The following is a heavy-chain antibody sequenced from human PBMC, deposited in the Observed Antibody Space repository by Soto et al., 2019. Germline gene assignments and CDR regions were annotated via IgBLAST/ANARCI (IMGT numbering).Heavy chain of an antibody. D-gene: IGHD3-22*01. Sequence: SESLSLTFAAYVGSFSGYYLSWIRQPPGKGLEWIGEINHSGSTNYNPSLKSRFTISVDTSKNQFSLRLSSVTAADSAVYYCARQFYINGSGYTFDYWGQGTLVTVSS. V-gene: IGHV4-34*01. CDR2: INHSGST. CDR3: ARQFYINGSGYTFDY. J-gene: IGHJ4*02. CDR1: VGSFSGYY.